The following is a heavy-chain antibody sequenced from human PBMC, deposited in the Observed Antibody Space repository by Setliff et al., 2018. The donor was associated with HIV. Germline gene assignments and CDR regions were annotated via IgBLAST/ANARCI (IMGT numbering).Heavy chain of an antibody. Sequence: PGGSLRLSCAASGFTFDDYAMHWVRQAPGKGLEWVSGISWNSGSIGYADSVRGRFTISRDNAENSLYLQMNSLRAEDTAVYYCARATAAWDDAFDIWGQGTMVTVSS. CDR2: ISWNSGSI. V-gene: IGHV3-9*01. D-gene: IGHD6-13*01. CDR1: GFTFDDYA. J-gene: IGHJ3*02. CDR3: ARATAAWDDAFDI.